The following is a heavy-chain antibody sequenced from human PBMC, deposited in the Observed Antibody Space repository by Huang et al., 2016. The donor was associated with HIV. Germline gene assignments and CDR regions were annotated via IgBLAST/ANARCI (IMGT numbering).Heavy chain of an antibody. D-gene: IGHD1-26*01. V-gene: IGHV2-5*02. CDR2: IYWDDDK. J-gene: IGHJ4*02. CDR3: AHRRAGPVGDFNY. CDR1: GFSLNTSGVA. Sequence: QITLKESGPTLVKPTQTLTLTCTFSGFSLNTSGVAVGWIRQPPGKALEWLALIYWDDDKRYSPSLRSRLSVTGDTSKNQVVLTMTNVDPVDTATYFCAHRRAGPVGDFNYWGQGTLVTVSS.